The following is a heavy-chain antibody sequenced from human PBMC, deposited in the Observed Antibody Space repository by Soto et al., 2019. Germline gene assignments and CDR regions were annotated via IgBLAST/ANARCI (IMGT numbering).Heavy chain of an antibody. J-gene: IGHJ5*02. CDR2: ISGSGDSS. V-gene: IGHV3-23*01. CDR3: ARVVPGAEAWFGP. D-gene: IGHD2-2*01. CDR1: GFTFSSFG. Sequence: GGSLRLSCTASGFTFSSFGMAWVRQAPGKGLEWVSAISGSGDSSYYADSVKDRFTISRDNPTNTLYLQMNNLRAEDTAVYYCARVVPGAEAWFGPWGQGTLVTVSS.